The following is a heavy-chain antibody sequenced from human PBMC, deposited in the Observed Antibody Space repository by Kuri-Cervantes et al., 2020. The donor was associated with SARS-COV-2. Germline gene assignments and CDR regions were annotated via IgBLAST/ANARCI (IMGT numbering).Heavy chain of an antibody. D-gene: IGHD4-17*01. CDR1: GFTFSSYW. CDR2: ISSSGSTI. Sequence: GESLKISCAASGFTFSSYWMHWVRQAPGKGLEWVSYISSSGSTIYYADSVKGRFTISRDNAKNSLYLQMNSLRAEDTAVYYCARDVTVTTLGAFDIWGQGTMVTVSS. V-gene: IGHV3-48*04. CDR3: ARDVTVTTLGAFDI. J-gene: IGHJ3*02.